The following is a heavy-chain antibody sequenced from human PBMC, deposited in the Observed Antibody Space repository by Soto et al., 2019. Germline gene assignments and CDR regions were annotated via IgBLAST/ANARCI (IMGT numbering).Heavy chain of an antibody. CDR1: GGSISSSSFN. CDR2: IYYDGST. Sequence: PSETLSLTCSVSGGSISSSSFNWDWIRQPPGKGLEWIGTIYYDGSTDYNPSLKSRAIISVDTSKNEFSLKLTSVTAADTDVYYCARFFGNAFDIWGHGTVVTVSS. CDR3: ARFFGNAFDI. D-gene: IGHD3-16*01. V-gene: IGHV4-39*01. J-gene: IGHJ3*02.